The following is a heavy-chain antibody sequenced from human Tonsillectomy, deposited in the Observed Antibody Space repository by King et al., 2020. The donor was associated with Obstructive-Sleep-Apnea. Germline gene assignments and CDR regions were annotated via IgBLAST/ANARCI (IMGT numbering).Heavy chain of an antibody. CDR3: ARTRGGGFGELYYFDY. D-gene: IGHD3-10*01. CDR2: IRNKANSYTT. Sequence: VQLVESGGGLVQPGGSLRLSCAASGFTFSDHHMDWVRQAPGKGLEWVGRIRNKANSYTTEYAASVKGRFTISRDDSKNSLYLRMNSLKTEDTAVYYWARTRGGGFGELYYFDYWGQGTLVTVSS. CDR1: GFTFSDHH. J-gene: IGHJ4*02. V-gene: IGHV3-72*01.